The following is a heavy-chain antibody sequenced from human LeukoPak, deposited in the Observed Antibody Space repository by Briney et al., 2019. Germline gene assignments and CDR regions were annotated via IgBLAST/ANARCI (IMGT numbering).Heavy chain of an antibody. D-gene: IGHD2-2*01. CDR1: GFTFSSYW. J-gene: IGHJ4*02. CDR2: IKQDGSEK. V-gene: IGHV3-7*01. Sequence: GVLRLSCAASGFTFSSYWMSWVRQAPGKGLEWVANIKQDGSEKYYVDSVKGRFTISRDNAKNSLYLQMNSLRAEDTAVYYCARDHHYCSSTSCYYFDYWGQGTLVTVSS. CDR3: ARDHHYCSSTSCYYFDY.